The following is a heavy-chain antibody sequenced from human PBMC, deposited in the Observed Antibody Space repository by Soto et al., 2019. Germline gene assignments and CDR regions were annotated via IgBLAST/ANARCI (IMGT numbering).Heavy chain of an antibody. V-gene: IGHV3-74*03. D-gene: IGHD3-10*01. CDR2: TNSDGSTT. Sequence: EVQMVESGGGLVQPGESLRLSCAASGFTFSSSWMHWVRQAPGKGLVWVSRTNSDGSTTQYADSVMGRFTIYRDNAKNTLFLEVNTLTIEDTSVYFCAWLPMPRGACDFWGQGTLVTVSS. CDR1: GFTFSSSW. CDR3: AWLPMPRGACDF. J-gene: IGHJ4*02.